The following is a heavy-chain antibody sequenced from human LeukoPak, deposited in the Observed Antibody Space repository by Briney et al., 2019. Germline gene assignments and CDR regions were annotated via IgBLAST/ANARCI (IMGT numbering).Heavy chain of an antibody. CDR2: ISHDGTVQ. D-gene: IGHD5-18*01. Sequence: GGSLRLSCAASGFTFSSYGMQWVRQAPGKGLEWVAVISHDGTVQHYADSVKGRFTISRDDSDSTLYLQMNSLRDEDTAMYYCAKEGTAMASSYFDYWGQGTLITVSS. CDR3: AKEGTAMASSYFDY. CDR1: GFTFSSYG. V-gene: IGHV3-30*18. J-gene: IGHJ4*02.